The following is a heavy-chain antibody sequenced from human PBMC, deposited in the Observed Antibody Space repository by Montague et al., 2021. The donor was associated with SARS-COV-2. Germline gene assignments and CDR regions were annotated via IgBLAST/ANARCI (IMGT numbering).Heavy chain of an antibody. Sequence: SLRLSCAASGFTFSSYSMNWVRQAPGKGLEWVSSISSSSSYIYYXDSVKGRFTISRDNAKNSLYLQMNSLRAEDTAVYYCARDLNDYVWGSYRYFDYWGQGTLVTVSS. J-gene: IGHJ4*02. CDR3: ARDLNDYVWGSYRYFDY. D-gene: IGHD3-16*02. CDR2: ISSSSSYI. V-gene: IGHV3-21*01. CDR1: GFTFSSYS.